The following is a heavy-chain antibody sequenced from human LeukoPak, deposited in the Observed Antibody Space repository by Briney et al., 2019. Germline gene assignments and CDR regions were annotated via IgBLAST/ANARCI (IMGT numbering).Heavy chain of an antibody. Sequence: SSETLSLTCTVSGGSISGYYWGWIRQSPGKRLEWIGNIYNSGTTSYNPSLKSRVTISVDTSKNQFSLRLTAVTAADTAVYYCARGWDSGYNYYGMDVRGQGNTVTVSS. J-gene: IGHJ6*02. CDR3: ARGWDSGYNYYGMDV. CDR2: IYNSGTT. CDR1: GGSISGYY. V-gene: IGHV4-59*01. D-gene: IGHD1-26*01.